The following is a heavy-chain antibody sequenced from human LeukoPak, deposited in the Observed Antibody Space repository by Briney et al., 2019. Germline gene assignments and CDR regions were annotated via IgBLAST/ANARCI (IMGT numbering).Heavy chain of an antibody. CDR2: ISYDGSNK. J-gene: IGHJ4*02. Sequence: PGRSLRLSCAASGFTFSSYAMHWVRQAPGKGLEWVAVISYDGSNKYYADSVKGRFTISRDNSKNTLYLQMNSLRAEDTAVYYCARDMYSSSWEVCDYWGQGTLVTVSS. V-gene: IGHV3-30-3*01. D-gene: IGHD6-13*01. CDR1: GFTFSSYA. CDR3: ARDMYSSSWEVCDY.